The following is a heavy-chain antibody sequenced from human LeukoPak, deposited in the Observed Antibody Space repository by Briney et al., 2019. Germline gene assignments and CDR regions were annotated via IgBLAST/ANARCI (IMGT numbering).Heavy chain of an antibody. CDR3: ARDPDYYGSGSYDY. V-gene: IGHV1-18*01. CDR1: GYTFTSYG. CDR2: ISAYNGNT. Sequence: VASVKVSCKASGYTFTSYGISWVRQAPGQGLEWMGWISAYNGNTNYAQKLQGRVTMTTDTSTSTAYMELRSLRSDDTAVYYCARDPDYYGSGSYDYWGQGTLVTVSS. D-gene: IGHD3-10*01. J-gene: IGHJ4*02.